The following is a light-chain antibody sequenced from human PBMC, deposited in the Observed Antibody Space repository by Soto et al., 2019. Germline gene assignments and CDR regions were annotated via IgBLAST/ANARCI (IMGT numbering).Light chain of an antibody. J-gene: IGLJ2*01. Sequence: QSVLTQPASVSGSPGQSITISCTGTSSDVGSYNLVSWYQQHPDKAPKLMIYEGSKRPSGVSNRFSGSKSGNTASLTISGLQAEDEADYYCCSYAGSSTFLVFGGGTKLTVL. CDR2: EGS. V-gene: IGLV2-23*03. CDR1: SSDVGSYNL. CDR3: CSYAGSSTFLV.